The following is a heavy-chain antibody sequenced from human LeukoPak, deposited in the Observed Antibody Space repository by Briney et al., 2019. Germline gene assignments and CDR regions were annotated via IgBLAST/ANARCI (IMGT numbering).Heavy chain of an antibody. CDR1: GFTFSSYA. J-gene: IGHJ4*02. V-gene: IGHV3-30-3*01. CDR3: ARALHARDY. CDR2: ISYDGSNK. Sequence: GGSLRLSCAASGFTFSSYAMHWVRQAPGKGLEWVVVISYDGSNKYYADSVKGRFTISRDNSKNTLYLQMNSLRAEDTAMYYCARALHARDYWGQGTLVTVSS.